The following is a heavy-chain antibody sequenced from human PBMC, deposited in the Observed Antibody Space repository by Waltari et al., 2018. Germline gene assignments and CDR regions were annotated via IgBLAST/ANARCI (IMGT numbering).Heavy chain of an antibody. D-gene: IGHD4-17*01. Sequence: VQLVESGGGLVQPGGSLRLACAACGLPFNNFAMTWVRQAPGKGLEWVSTISGSGSSTYYADSVKGRLTISRDNSKNTLHLQMNTLRAEDTAVYYCAKEMTTVTSGTDYWGQGTLVTVSS. V-gene: IGHV3-23*04. CDR1: GLPFNNFA. CDR2: ISGSGSST. J-gene: IGHJ4*02. CDR3: AKEMTTVTSGTDY.